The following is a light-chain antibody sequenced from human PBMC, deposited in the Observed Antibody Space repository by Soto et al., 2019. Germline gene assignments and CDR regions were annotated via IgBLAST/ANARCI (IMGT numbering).Light chain of an antibody. J-gene: IGKJ4*01. Sequence: EIVMTQSPATLSVSPGERVTLSCRASQSVGRSLAWYQQKAGQAPRLLIYGASTRATGTPVRFSGSGSRTEFSLTISSLQSEDFVVYYCQQYEKWPLTFGGGTKVEIK. V-gene: IGKV3-15*01. CDR1: QSVGRS. CDR3: QQYEKWPLT. CDR2: GAS.